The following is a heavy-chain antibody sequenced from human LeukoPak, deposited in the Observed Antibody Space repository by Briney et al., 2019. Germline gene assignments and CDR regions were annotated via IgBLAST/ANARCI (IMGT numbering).Heavy chain of an antibody. CDR1: GYTFTRYD. D-gene: IGHD3-16*01. V-gene: IGHV1-8*01. J-gene: IGHJ4*02. CDR2: MNSKRGNT. CDR3: AREGEFGPDY. Sequence: GASVTVSCKASGYTFTRYDINWLRQAAGQGLEWMGWMNSKRGNTVYAHKFQGRVTMSRNTSISTAYMELSRLRSEDTAVYNCAREGEFGPDYRGQRALVTVSS.